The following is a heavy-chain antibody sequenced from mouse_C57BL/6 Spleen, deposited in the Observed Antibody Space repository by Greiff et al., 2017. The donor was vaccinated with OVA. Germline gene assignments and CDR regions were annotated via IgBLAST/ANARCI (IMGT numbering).Heavy chain of an antibody. CDR1: GFTFSDYG. CDR2: ISSGSSTI. J-gene: IGHJ2*01. Sequence: EVKLMESGGGLVKPGGSLKLSCAASGFTFSDYGMHWVRQAPEKGLEWVAYISSGSSTIYYADTVKGRFTISRDNAKNTLFLQMTSLRSEDTAMYYCARPLALYYFDYWGQGTTLTVSS. CDR3: ARPLALYYFDY. V-gene: IGHV5-17*01. D-gene: IGHD1-3*01.